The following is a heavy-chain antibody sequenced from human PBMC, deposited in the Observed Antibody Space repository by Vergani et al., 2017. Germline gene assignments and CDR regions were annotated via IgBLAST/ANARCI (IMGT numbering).Heavy chain of an antibody. CDR1: GASIRRRNYY. D-gene: IGHD6-19*01. Sequence: QLQLQESGPGLVKPSATLSLTCSVSGASIRRRNYYWGWIRQPPGKGLEWIASIYYSGSTYDNPSLKSRVTISVDTSKNNFSLKFSSVTDVDTAVYFCERHSTVEWLVKLGWIDPWGQGILVIVSS. CDR3: ERHSTVEWLVKLGWIDP. CDR2: IYYSGST. V-gene: IGHV4-39*01. J-gene: IGHJ5*02.